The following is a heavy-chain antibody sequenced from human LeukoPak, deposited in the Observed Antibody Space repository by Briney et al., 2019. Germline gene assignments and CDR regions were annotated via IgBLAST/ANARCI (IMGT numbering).Heavy chain of an antibody. Sequence: SETLSLTCTVSGGSISSYYWSWIRQPPGKGLEWIGYIYYSGSTNYNPSLKSRVTISVDTSKNQFSLKLSSVTAADTAVYYCARRSVGSGWFDAFDIWGQGTMVTVSS. CDR1: GGSISSYY. D-gene: IGHD6-19*01. CDR2: IYYSGST. V-gene: IGHV4-59*08. J-gene: IGHJ3*02. CDR3: ARRSVGSGWFDAFDI.